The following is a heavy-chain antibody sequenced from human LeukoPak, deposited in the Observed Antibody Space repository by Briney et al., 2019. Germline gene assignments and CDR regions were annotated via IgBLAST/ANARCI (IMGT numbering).Heavy chain of an antibody. V-gene: IGHV3-30*04. J-gene: IGHJ4*02. CDR3: ARDFGGAIDYGFFDY. Sequence: GRSLRLSCAASGLNLSSFTIHWVRQVPGKGLEWVAVISHDGSDKFYADSVKGRFIVSRDNSKSRLYLQMNSLRPEDTALYFCARDFGGAIDYGFFDYWGQGTLVTVSS. CDR2: ISHDGSDK. D-gene: IGHD3-16*01. CDR1: GLNLSSFT.